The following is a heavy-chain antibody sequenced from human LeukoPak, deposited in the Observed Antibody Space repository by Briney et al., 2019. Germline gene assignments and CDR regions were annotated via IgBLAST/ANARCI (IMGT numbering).Heavy chain of an antibody. Sequence: SAKVSCKASGGTFSSYAISWVRQAPGQGLEWMGRIIPILGIANYAQKFQGRVTITADKSTSTAYMELSSLRSEDTAVYYCARGTESGLFDYWSQGTLVTVSS. J-gene: IGHJ4*02. D-gene: IGHD3-3*01. CDR3: ARGTESGLFDY. CDR2: IIPILGIA. V-gene: IGHV1-69*04. CDR1: GGTFSSYA.